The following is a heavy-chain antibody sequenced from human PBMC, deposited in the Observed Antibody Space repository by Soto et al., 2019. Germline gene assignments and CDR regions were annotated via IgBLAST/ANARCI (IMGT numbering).Heavy chain of an antibody. D-gene: IGHD3-16*01. Sequence: QVQLAQSTGEVKKPGASVRVSCKATGYTFIRYGIAWVRQAPGQGFEWMGWISPYYDHTVYAQKFQGRVTMTADTSTRTVYMNLRGLKSDDTAVYYCARGGYYDNSWGKLSHYGLDVWGQGTSVSVSS. V-gene: IGHV1-18*01. CDR3: ARGGYYDNSWGKLSHYGLDV. CDR2: ISPYYDHT. J-gene: IGHJ6*02. CDR1: GYTFIRYG.